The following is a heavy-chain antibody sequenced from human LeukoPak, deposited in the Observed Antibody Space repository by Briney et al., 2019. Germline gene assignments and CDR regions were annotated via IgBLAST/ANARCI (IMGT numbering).Heavy chain of an antibody. CDR1: GFTFSSYA. CDR2: ISGSGGST. D-gene: IGHD2-21*01. V-gene: IGHV3-23*01. Sequence: PGGSLRLSCAASGFTFSSYAMSWVRQAPGKGLEWVSAISGSGGSTYYADSVKGRFTISRDNSKNTLYLQMNSLRAEDTAVYYCAKDIPTVTNPVVVSATDAFDIWGQGTMVTVSS. CDR3: AKDIPTVTNPVVVSATDAFDI. J-gene: IGHJ3*02.